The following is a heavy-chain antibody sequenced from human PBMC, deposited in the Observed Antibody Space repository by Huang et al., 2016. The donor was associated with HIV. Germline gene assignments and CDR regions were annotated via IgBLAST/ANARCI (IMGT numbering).Heavy chain of an antibody. CDR2: ISGSGSST. D-gene: IGHD3-3*01. J-gene: IGHJ4*02. CDR3: AKGSERSLTGPKYQYYFDY. CDR1: LFTFSTSA. V-gene: IGHV3-23*01. Sequence: EVQLLESGGGLVQPGGSLRLSCAASLFTFSTSAMSWARQAPGKGLEWVSGISGSGSSTYYADSVKGRFTISRDNSRNTLYLQMKSLRVEDTAIYYCAKGSERSLTGPKYQYYFDYWGQGTPVTVSS.